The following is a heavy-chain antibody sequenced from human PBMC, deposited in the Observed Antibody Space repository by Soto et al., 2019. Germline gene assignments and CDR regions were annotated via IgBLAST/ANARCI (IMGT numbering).Heavy chain of an antibody. V-gene: IGHV1-18*01. CDR3: ARAYSGWPYFQH. D-gene: IGHD6-19*01. Sequence: ASVKVSCKAAGYTFTNYGISWVRQAPGQGLEWMGWIVTYNGNTQSTQKLQGRVTMTTDTSTSTAYMELRSLRSDDTAVYYCARAYSGWPYFQHWGQGTLVTVSS. CDR1: GYTFTNYG. J-gene: IGHJ1*01. CDR2: IVTYNGNT.